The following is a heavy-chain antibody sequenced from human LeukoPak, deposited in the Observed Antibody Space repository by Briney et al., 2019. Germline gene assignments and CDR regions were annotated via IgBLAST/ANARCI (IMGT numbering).Heavy chain of an antibody. CDR2: ISSSGSTI. Sequence: GGSLRLSCAASGFTFSDYYMSWIRQAPGKGLEWVSYISSSGSTIYYADSVKGRFTISRDNAKNSLYLQMNSLREEDTAVYYCARDRLSQYYFDYWGQGTLVTVSS. V-gene: IGHV3-11*04. CDR3: ARDRLSQYYFDY. D-gene: IGHD3-3*02. J-gene: IGHJ4*02. CDR1: GFTFSDYY.